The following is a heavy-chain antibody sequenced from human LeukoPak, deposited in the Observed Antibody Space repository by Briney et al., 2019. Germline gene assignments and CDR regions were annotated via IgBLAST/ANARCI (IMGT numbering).Heavy chain of an antibody. CDR1: GYTFTSYA. CDR2: INTNTGNP. V-gene: IGHV7-4-1*02. Sequence: ASVTVSCKSSGYTFTSYAINWVRQAPAQGLEWVGWINTNTGNPTYAQGFTGRFVFSLDTSASTAYLQISSLKAEDTAVYYCARMEGRYSYGCIDYWGQGTLVTVSS. CDR3: ARMEGRYSYGCIDY. D-gene: IGHD5-18*01. J-gene: IGHJ4*02.